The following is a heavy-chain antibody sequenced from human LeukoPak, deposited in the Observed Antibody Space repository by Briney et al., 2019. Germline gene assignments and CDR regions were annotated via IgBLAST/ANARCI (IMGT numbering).Heavy chain of an antibody. V-gene: IGHV3-30*04. Sequence: PGRSLRLSCATSGFTFSSYAVHWVRQAPGKGLQWVAAISYDENSKYYADSVKGRFTISRDNSKNTLYLQMNSLRAEDTAVYYCARGYCTSTNCFNDYWGQGTLVTVSS. CDR1: GFTFSSYA. CDR2: ISYDENSK. CDR3: ARGYCTSTNCFNDY. J-gene: IGHJ4*02. D-gene: IGHD2-2*01.